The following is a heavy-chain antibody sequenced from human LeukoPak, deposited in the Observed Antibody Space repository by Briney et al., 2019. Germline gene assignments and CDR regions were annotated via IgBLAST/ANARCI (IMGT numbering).Heavy chain of an antibody. Sequence: GGSLRLSCAVSGFTFSGAAMSWVRQAPGKGLEWVSLISSSGSSTYYADSVKGRFIISRDNAENSLHLQMNSLRAEDTAVYYCARDGWPGSSYYRPFDYWGQGTLVTVSS. J-gene: IGHJ4*02. CDR1: GFTFSGAA. CDR2: ISSSGSST. D-gene: IGHD3-10*01. CDR3: ARDGWPGSSYYRPFDY. V-gene: IGHV3-23*01.